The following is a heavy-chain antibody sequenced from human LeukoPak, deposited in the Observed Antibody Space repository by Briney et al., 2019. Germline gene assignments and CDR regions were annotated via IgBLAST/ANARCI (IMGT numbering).Heavy chain of an antibody. V-gene: IGHV3-23*01. CDR2: ISGSGGST. J-gene: IGHJ4*02. D-gene: IGHD4-11*01. Sequence: GGSLRLSCAASGFTFSSYEMNWVRQAPGKGLEWVSAISGSGGSTYYADSVKGRFTISRDNTKNTLYLQMNSLRAEDTAVYYCAKGLQWIKDFDYWGQGTLVSVSS. CDR1: GFTFSSYE. CDR3: AKGLQWIKDFDY.